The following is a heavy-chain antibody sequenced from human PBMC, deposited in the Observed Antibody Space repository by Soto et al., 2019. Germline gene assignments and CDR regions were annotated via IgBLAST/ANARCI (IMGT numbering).Heavy chain of an antibody. J-gene: IGHJ6*04. D-gene: IGHD2-2*01. V-gene: IGHV4-31*03. CDR1: GGSISSGGYY. CDR3: ANTKPLGYCSTAICPTFLDV. CDR2: IYYSGST. Sequence: SETLSLTCTVSGGSISSGGYYWSWIRQHPGKGLEWIGYIYYSGSTYYNPSLKSRVTISVDTSKNQFSLKLSSVTAADTAVYCCANTKPLGYCSTAICPTFLDVSGKGTTVIVSS.